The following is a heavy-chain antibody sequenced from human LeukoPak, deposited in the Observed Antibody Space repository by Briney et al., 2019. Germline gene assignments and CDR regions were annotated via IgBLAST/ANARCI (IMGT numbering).Heavy chain of an antibody. V-gene: IGHV3-30-3*01. CDR3: AREMPTSGDAFDI. CDR2: ISYDGSNK. J-gene: IGHJ3*02. CDR1: GFTFSSYA. D-gene: IGHD5-24*01. Sequence: GGSLRLSCAASGFTFSSYAMHWVRQAPGKGLEWVAVISYDGSNKYYADSVKGRSTISRDNSKNTLYLQMNSLRAEDTAVYYCAREMPTSGDAFDIWGRGTMVTVSS.